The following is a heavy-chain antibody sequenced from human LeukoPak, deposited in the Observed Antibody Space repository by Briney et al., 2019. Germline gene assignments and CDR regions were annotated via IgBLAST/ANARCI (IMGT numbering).Heavy chain of an antibody. Sequence: LKRVSSISSISIYIYYADSVKSQFTSSRDKVKHSLYLQMNRLRAEDTAVYYCARVLSSWQQGDPVFDYWGQGTLVTVSS. V-gene: IGHV3-21*01. J-gene: IGHJ4*02. CDR3: ARVLSSWQQGDPVFDY. CDR2: ISSISIYI. D-gene: IGHD6-13*01.